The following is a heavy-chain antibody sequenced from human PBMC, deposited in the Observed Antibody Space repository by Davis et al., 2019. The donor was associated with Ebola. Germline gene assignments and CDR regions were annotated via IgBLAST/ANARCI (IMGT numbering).Heavy chain of an antibody. V-gene: IGHV3-73*01. CDR1: GFTFSGSA. D-gene: IGHD3-10*01. CDR2: IRSKANSYAT. Sequence: GESLKISCAASGFTFSGSAMHWVRQASGKGLEWVGRIRSKANSYATAYAASVKGRFTISRDDSKNTAYLQMNSLKTEDTAVYYCAKVGRGFHSDYWGQGTLVTVSS. J-gene: IGHJ4*02. CDR3: AKVGRGFHSDY.